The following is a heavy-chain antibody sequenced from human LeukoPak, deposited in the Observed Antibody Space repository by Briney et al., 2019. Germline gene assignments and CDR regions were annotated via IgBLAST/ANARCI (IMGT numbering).Heavy chain of an antibody. J-gene: IGHJ4*02. CDR3: ESRDDYSSLEFDY. V-gene: IGHV4-38-2*01. CDR1: GYSLSSGYN. Sequence: PPESLSPTCAVSGYSLSSGYNWCWIRQPPGMGRWWVWSITHSGSTYYNPSLKRRVTISADTSKNPSSLKPSSVTTAQPAVYYRESRDDYSSLEFDYWGQGTLVTVSS. D-gene: IGHD4-11*01. CDR2: ITHSGST.